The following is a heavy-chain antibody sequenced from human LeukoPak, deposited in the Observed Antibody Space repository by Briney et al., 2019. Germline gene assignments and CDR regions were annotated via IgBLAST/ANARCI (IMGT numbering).Heavy chain of an antibody. CDR3: ARVLRYFDWLRFDP. V-gene: IGHV4-34*01. CDR1: GGSFSGYY. Sequence: PSETLPLTCAVYGGSFSGYYWSWIRQPPGKGLEWIGEINHSGSTNYNPSLKSRVTISVDTSKNQFSLKLSSVTAADTAVYYCARVLRYFDWLRFDPWGQGTLVTVSS. J-gene: IGHJ5*02. CDR2: INHSGST. D-gene: IGHD3-9*01.